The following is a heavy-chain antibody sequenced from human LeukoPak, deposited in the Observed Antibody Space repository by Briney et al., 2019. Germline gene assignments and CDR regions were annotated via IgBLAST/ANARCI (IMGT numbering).Heavy chain of an antibody. V-gene: IGHV1-8*01. CDR3: AREHGSLRLLQWLPYYYYYGMAL. Sequence: ASVKVSCKASGYTFTSYDINWVRQATGQGLEWMGWMNPNSGNTGYAQKFQGRVTMTRNTSISTAYMELSSLRSEDTAVYYCAREHGSLRLLQWLPYYYYYGMALWGQGTTVTVSS. D-gene: IGHD3-3*01. CDR1: GYTFTSYD. J-gene: IGHJ6*02. CDR2: MNPNSGNT.